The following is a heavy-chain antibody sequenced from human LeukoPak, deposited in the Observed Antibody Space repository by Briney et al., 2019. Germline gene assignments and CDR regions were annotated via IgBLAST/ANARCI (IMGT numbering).Heavy chain of an antibody. CDR1: GFTFSTYA. CDR3: ARDYGSGSYIAFDY. Sequence: GGSLRLSCEVSGFTFSTYAMSWVRQAPGKGLEWVSVISGSGGSTYYADSVKGRFTISRDNSKNTLYLQMNSLRAEDTAVYYCARDYGSGSYIAFDYWGQGTLVTVSS. CDR2: ISGSGGST. D-gene: IGHD3-10*01. V-gene: IGHV3-23*01. J-gene: IGHJ4*02.